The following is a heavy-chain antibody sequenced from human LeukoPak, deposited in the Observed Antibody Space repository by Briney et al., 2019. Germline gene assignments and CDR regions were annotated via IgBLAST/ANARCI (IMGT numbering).Heavy chain of an antibody. CDR3: ARRRDLYSGSYYPFDY. J-gene: IGHJ4*02. CDR2: IYPGDSET. D-gene: IGHD1-26*01. CDR1: GYRFTNYW. Sequence: GESLKISCRGSGYRFTNYWIGWVRQLPGKGLEWMGIIYPGDSETRYSPSFQGQVTISADKSISTAYLQWSSLKASDTAMYYCARRRDLYSGSYYPFDYWGQGTLVTVSS. V-gene: IGHV5-51*01.